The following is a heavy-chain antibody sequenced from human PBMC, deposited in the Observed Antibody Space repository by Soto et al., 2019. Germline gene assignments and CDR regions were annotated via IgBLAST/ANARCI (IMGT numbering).Heavy chain of an antibody. Sequence: PSETLSLTCAVYGGSFSGYYWSWIRQPPGKGLEWIGYILYSGSTNYNPSLKSRVTISVDTSKNQFSLKLSSVTAADTAAYYCARDPSYYDTSGYYHGTPYGLDVWGQGTTVTVSS. V-gene: IGHV4-59*01. CDR3: ARDPSYYDTSGYYHGTPYGLDV. J-gene: IGHJ6*02. CDR1: GGSFSGYY. CDR2: ILYSGST. D-gene: IGHD3-22*01.